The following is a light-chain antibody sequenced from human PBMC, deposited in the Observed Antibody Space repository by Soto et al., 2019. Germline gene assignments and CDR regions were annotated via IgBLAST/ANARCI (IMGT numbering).Light chain of an antibody. CDR2: NDD. V-gene: IGLV1-44*01. CDR1: TSSIGSNA. CDR3: ATWDDCPNAFD. J-gene: IGLJ1*01. Sequence: QSVLTQSPSASGTPGWMITIYCSGSTSSIGSNAVNWYQQFPGTAPTFLIYNDDKRPSGVHDRFSGYKSGTSASLAISGLHYEDEADYYSATWDDCPNAFDFASGTKVTV.